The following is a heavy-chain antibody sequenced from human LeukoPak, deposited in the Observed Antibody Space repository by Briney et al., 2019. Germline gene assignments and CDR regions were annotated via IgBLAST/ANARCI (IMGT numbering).Heavy chain of an antibody. CDR3: ARQTWFGELVGAS. V-gene: IGHV4-34*01. J-gene: IGHJ5*02. CDR2: INHSGIT. CDR1: GASFSGYY. D-gene: IGHD3-10*01. Sequence: PSETLSLTCAVYGASFSGYYWSWIRQPPGKGLEWIGEINHSGITNYNPSLKSRVTISVDTSKNQFSLKLSSVTAADTAVYFCARQTWFGELVGASWGQGTLVTVSS.